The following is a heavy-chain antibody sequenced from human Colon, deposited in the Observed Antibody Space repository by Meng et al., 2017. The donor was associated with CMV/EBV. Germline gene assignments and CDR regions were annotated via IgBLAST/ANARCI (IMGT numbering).Heavy chain of an antibody. CDR3: AKGLSASQYYFDS. CDR1: GITLSNYA. D-gene: IGHD3-16*01. J-gene: IGHJ4*02. CDR2: ISGSGYSA. V-gene: IGHV3-23*01. Sequence: GGSLRLSCAAFGITLSNYAMSWVRQAPGKALEWVSRISGSGYSADYADSVKGRFTISRDNSKNTLFLQMNSLRVEDTAVYYCAKGLSASQYYFDSWGQGTLVTVSS.